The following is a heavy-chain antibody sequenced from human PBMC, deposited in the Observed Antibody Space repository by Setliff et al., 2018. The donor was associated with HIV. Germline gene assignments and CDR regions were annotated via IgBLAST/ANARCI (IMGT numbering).Heavy chain of an antibody. CDR3: ARDSEHPTGYFDS. CDR1: DDSITTHY. CDR2: IYSGGSS. V-gene: IGHV4-59*11. J-gene: IGHJ4*02. Sequence: SETLSLTCTVSDDSITTHYWSWIRQPPGKGLEWIGYIYSGGSSNYNPSLKSRSSVSMDMSRKQFSLKLTSVAAADTAIYYCARDSEHPTGYFDSWGRGILVTVSS. D-gene: IGHD1-1*01.